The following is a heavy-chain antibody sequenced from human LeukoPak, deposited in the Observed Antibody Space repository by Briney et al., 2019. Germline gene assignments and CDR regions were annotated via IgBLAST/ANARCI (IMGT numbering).Heavy chain of an antibody. CDR2: IYYTGST. V-gene: IGHV4-59*01. J-gene: IGHJ3*02. CDR3: ARDYTMTHAFDI. D-gene: IGHD3-22*01. Sequence: SETLXXXCXVXGGSMSSYYWSWIRQPPGKGLEWIGYIYYTGSTDYNPSLKSRVTISVDTSKNQFSLKLSSVTAADAALYYCARDYTMTHAFDIWGQGTLVTVSS. CDR1: GGSMSSYY.